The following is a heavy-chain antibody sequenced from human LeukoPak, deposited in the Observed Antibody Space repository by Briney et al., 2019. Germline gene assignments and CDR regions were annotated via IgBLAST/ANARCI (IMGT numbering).Heavy chain of an antibody. Sequence: SETLSLTCTVSGGSISSGSYDWSWIRQPAGKGLEWIGRIYTSGSTNYNPSLKSRVTISVDTSKNQFSLKLSSVTAADTAVYYCAREGIVGANPFDYWGQGTLVTVSS. CDR2: IYTSGST. J-gene: IGHJ4*02. V-gene: IGHV4-61*02. CDR3: AREGIVGANPFDY. CDR1: GGSISSGSYD. D-gene: IGHD1-26*01.